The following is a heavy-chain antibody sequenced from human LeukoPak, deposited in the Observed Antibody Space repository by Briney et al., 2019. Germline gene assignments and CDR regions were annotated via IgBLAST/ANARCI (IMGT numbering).Heavy chain of an antibody. D-gene: IGHD6-19*01. V-gene: IGHV3-9*01. CDR2: ISWNSGSI. Sequence: GGSLRLSCAASGFTFDDYAMHWVRQAPGKGLEWVSGISWNSGSIGYADSVKGRFTISRDNAKNSLYLQMNSLRAEDTAVYYCAGGSGWVFDSWGQGTLVTVSS. CDR1: GFTFDDYA. CDR3: AGGSGWVFDS. J-gene: IGHJ4*02.